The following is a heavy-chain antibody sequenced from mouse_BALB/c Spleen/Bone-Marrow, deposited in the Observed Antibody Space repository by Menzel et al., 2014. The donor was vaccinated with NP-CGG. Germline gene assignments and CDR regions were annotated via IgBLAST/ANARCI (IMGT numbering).Heavy chain of an antibody. CDR1: GFDFSRYW. CDR3: ARLSYYGLFAY. V-gene: IGHV4-1*02. Sequence: EVKLLESGGGLGQPGGSLKLSCAASGFDFSRYWMSWVRQAPGKGLEWIGEINPDSSTIKYAPYLKDKFILSRDNAKNTPSLQMSKVRSDDTALYYGARLSYYGLFAYRGQATLVTVSA. CDR2: INPDSSTI. D-gene: IGHD1-1*01. J-gene: IGHJ3*01.